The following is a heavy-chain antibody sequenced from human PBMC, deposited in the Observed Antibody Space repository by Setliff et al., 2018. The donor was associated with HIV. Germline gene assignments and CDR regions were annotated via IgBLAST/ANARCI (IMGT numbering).Heavy chain of an antibody. V-gene: IGHV4-39*01. Sequence: PSETLSLTCTVSGGSASNSRYYWAWIRQPPGRGLEWIGSIHHSGTAYDNPSLKSRVTISVDPSKNQILLRLSSVTAADTAVYYCARLSGGMVPNYWGQGTLVTVSS. CDR2: IHHSGTA. D-gene: IGHD3-10*01. CDR3: ARLSGGMVPNY. CDR1: GGSASNSRYY. J-gene: IGHJ4*02.